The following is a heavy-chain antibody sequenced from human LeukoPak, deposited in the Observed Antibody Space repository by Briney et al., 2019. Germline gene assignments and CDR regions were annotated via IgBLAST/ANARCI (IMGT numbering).Heavy chain of an antibody. CDR1: GFXVSTNY. D-gene: IGHD6-19*01. Sequence: PGGSLRLSCAASGFXVSTNYITWVRQAPGKGLEWVSTISSIGDSTYYAGSVRGRFTIARDNSGRRLFLQMKSLRADDTAVYYCARDRGYSSGFFDNWGQGIPVTVSS. CDR2: ISSIGDST. J-gene: IGHJ5*02. V-gene: IGHV3-23*01. CDR3: ARDRGYSSGFFDN.